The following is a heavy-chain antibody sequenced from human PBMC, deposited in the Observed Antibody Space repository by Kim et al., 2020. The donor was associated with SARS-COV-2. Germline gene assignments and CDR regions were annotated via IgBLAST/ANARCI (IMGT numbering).Heavy chain of an antibody. V-gene: IGHV1-24*01. D-gene: IGHD3-10*02. CDR2: FDPEDGET. J-gene: IGHJ6*02. CDR1: GYTLTELS. CDR3: AKAVFSGYYYYGMDV. Sequence: ASVKVSCKVSGYTLTELSMHWVRQAPGKGLEWMGGFDPEDGETIYAQKFQGRVTMTEDTSTDTAYMELNSLRSEDMAVYYCAKAVFSGYYYYGMDVWGQGTTVTVSS.